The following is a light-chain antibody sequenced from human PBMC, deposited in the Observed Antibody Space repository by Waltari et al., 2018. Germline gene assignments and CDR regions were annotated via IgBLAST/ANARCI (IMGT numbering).Light chain of an antibody. Sequence: SYVLTQPPSVSVAPGKTARLTWGGNNIGTKSVHWYRQKPGQAPVVVIYDDTDRPSGIPERFSGSKSGNTATLTISRVEAGDEADYHCQVWDSTIVVFGGGTKLTVL. V-gene: IGLV3-21*04. CDR1: NIGTKS. J-gene: IGLJ2*01. CDR3: QVWDSTIVV. CDR2: DDT.